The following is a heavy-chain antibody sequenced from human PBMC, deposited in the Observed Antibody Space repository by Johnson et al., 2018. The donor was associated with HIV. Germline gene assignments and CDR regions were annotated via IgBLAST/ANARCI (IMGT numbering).Heavy chain of an antibody. CDR3: AKDERAAAGTRGLDAFDI. D-gene: IGHD6-13*01. V-gene: IGHV3-7*01. J-gene: IGHJ3*02. CDR2: IKQDGSER. CDR1: GFTFSTYW. Sequence: VLLVESGGGLVQPGGSLRLSCAASGFTFSTYWMSWVRQAPGKGLEWVANIKQDGSERYYVDSVKGRFTISRDNAKNSLYLQMNSLRAEDTAVYYCAKDERAAAGTRGLDAFDIWGQGTMVTVSS.